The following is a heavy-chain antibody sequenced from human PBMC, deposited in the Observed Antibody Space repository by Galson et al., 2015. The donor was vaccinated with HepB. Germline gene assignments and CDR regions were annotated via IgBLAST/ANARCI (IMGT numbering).Heavy chain of an antibody. J-gene: IGHJ2*01. D-gene: IGHD6-19*01. Sequence: SVKVSCKASGFRFASYGITWVRQAPGQGLEWMGWLSSHNGDTNYAQRAQDRVRMTIDISTNTAYIELRNLRSDDTAIYYCARIPSGWYKWYFDLWGHGTLLSVSS. CDR1: GFRFASYG. V-gene: IGHV1-18*01. CDR3: ARIPSGWYKWYFDL. CDR2: LSSHNGDT.